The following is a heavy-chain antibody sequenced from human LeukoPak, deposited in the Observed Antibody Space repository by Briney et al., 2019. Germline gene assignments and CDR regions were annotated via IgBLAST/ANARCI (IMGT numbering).Heavy chain of an antibody. D-gene: IGHD3-10*01. CDR1: GFTFSSYA. CDR2: ISGSGGST. J-gene: IGHJ5*02. V-gene: IGHV3-23*01. Sequence: GGSLRLSCAASGFTFSSYAMSWVRQAPGKGLEWVSAISGSGGSTYYADSVKGRFTISRDNSKNTLYLQMNSLRAEDTAVYYCAKEWGGSMVRGVMAFDPWGQGTLVTVSS. CDR3: AKEWGGSMVRGVMAFDP.